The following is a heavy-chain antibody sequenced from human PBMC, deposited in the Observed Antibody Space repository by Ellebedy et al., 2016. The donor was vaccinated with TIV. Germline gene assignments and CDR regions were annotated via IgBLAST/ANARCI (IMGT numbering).Heavy chain of an antibody. CDR3: ARDGGGDYAFDI. J-gene: IGHJ3*02. D-gene: IGHD4-17*01. CDR1: GYTFTSYA. V-gene: IGHV1-3*01. Sequence: ASVKVSCKASGYTFTSYAMHWVRQAPGQRLEWMGWINAGNGNTKYSQKFQGRVTITRDTSASTAYMELSSLRSEDTAVYYCARDGGGDYAFDIWGQGTMVTVSS. CDR2: INAGNGNT.